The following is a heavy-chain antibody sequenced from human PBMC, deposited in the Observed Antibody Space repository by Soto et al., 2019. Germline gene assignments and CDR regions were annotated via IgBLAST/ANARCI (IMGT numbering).Heavy chain of an antibody. CDR3: ARGVGNSRGTSFDS. J-gene: IGHJ4*02. CDR2: IHYTGST. D-gene: IGHD3-22*01. Sequence: SETLSLTCTVSGDSVSVGSHYWSCIRQPPGKGLEWIAYIHYTGSTTYSPSLRSRITMSVDTSTKQFSLKLTSVTAADMAVYYCARGVGNSRGTSFDSWGQGALVTVSS. CDR1: GDSVSVGSHY. V-gene: IGHV4-61*01.